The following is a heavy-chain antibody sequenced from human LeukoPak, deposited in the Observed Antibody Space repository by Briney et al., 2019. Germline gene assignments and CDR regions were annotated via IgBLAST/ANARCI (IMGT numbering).Heavy chain of an antibody. V-gene: IGHV4-39*07. CDR1: GGSISSRSYY. J-gene: IGHJ4*02. CDR3: ARGRGIVVVLGYYFDY. Sequence: SETLSLTCTVSGGSISSRSYYWGWIRQPPGKGLEWIATIYYNGRTYYSPSLKSRVTISVDTSKNQFSLKLSSVTAADTAVYYCARGRGIVVVLGYYFDYWGQGTLVTVSS. CDR2: IYYNGRT. D-gene: IGHD3-22*01.